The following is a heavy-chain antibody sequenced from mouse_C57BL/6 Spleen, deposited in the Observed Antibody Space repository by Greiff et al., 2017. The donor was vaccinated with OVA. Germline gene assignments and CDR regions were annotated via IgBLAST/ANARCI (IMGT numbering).Heavy chain of an antibody. V-gene: IGHV1-50*01. J-gene: IGHJ2*01. Sequence: QVQLQQPGAELVKPGASVKLSCKASGYTFTSYWMQWVKQRPGQGLEWIGEIDPSDSYTNYNQKFKGKATLTVDKSSSTAYMQLSSLTSEDSAVYYCARSITGTWYFDYWGQGTTLTVSS. CDR2: IDPSDSYT. D-gene: IGHD4-1*01. CDR1: GYTFTSYW. CDR3: ARSITGTWYFDY.